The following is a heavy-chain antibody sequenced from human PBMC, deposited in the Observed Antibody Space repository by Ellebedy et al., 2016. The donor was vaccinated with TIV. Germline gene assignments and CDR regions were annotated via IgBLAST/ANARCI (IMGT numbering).Heavy chain of an antibody. D-gene: IGHD6-19*01. CDR2: INPSGGST. Sequence: AASVKVSCKASGYTFTSYYMHWVRHAPGQGLEWMGIINPSGGSTSYAQKLQGRVTMTRETSTSTVYMELSSLRSEDTAVYYCAREGAGIAVAGMVYWGQGTLVTVSS. V-gene: IGHV1-46*04. CDR1: GYTFTSYY. CDR3: AREGAGIAVAGMVY. J-gene: IGHJ4*02.